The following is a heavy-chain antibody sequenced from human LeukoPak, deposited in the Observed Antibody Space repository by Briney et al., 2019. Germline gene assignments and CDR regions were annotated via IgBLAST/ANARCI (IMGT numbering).Heavy chain of an antibody. Sequence: ESLKISFKGSGYRLTSYWIGRVRQKPGKGLEWMGIIYSGDSDNRYSPSFQDQLNISADKSISTAYLQWSSLKASDTSMYYCARLSRGYYFDYWGQGTLVTVSS. J-gene: IGHJ4*02. CDR1: GYRLTSYW. D-gene: IGHD3-22*01. CDR3: ARLSRGYYFDY. V-gene: IGHV5-51*01. CDR2: IYSGDSDN.